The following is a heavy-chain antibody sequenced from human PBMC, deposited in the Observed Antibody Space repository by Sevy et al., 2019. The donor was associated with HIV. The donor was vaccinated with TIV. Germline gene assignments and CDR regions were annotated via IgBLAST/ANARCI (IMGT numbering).Heavy chain of an antibody. V-gene: IGHV1-69*13. D-gene: IGHD6-13*01. CDR2: IIPKIGPA. CDR1: GRAFNNYA. J-gene: IGHJ4*02. Sequence: ASVKVSCKVSGRAFNNYAISWARQAPGQGLEWMGGIIPKIGPANYGQKFQDRVTITADESTSIAYMELRSLRSEDTAIYYCAKSISWYASFDFWGQGTLVTVSS. CDR3: AKSISWYASFDF.